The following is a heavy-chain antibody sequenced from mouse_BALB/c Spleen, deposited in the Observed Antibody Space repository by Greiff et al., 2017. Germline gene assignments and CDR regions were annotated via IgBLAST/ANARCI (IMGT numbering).Heavy chain of an antibody. CDR3: ARGALLRLPYYFDY. CDR2: ISSGGST. Sequence: EVKLMESGGGLVKPGGSLKLSCAASGFTFSSYAMSWVRQTPEKRLEWVASISSGGSTYYPDSVKGRFTISRDNARNILYLQMSSLRSEDTAMYYCARGALLRLPYYFDYWGQGTTLTVSS. J-gene: IGHJ2*01. V-gene: IGHV5-6-5*01. CDR1: GFTFSSYA. D-gene: IGHD1-2*01.